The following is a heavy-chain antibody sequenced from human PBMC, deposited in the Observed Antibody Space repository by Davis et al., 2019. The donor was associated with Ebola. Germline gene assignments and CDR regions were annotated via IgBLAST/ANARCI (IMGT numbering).Heavy chain of an antibody. CDR2: IKQDGSEI. D-gene: IGHD1-7*01. Sequence: WGSLRLSCAVSGFTFSSYWMSWGRQAPGKGLEWVANIKQDGSEIHYVDSVKGRFTISRDNSKNTLYLQMNSLRAKDTAVYYCARRLELLAYWGQGTLVTVSS. CDR1: GFTFSSYW. V-gene: IGHV3-7*03. CDR3: ARRLELLAY. J-gene: IGHJ4*02.